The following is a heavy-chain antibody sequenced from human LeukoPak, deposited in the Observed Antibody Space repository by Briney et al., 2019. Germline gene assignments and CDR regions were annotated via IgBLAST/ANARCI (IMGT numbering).Heavy chain of an antibody. D-gene: IGHD3-9*01. CDR3: AKGVALRYPQGHFDY. V-gene: IGHV3-9*01. CDR1: GFTFDDYA. CDR2: ISWNSGSI. Sequence: AGGSLRLSCAASGFTFDDYAMHWVRQAPGKGLEWVSGISWNSGSIGYADSVKGRFTISRDNAKNSLYLQMNSLRAEDTALYYCAKGVALRYPQGHFDYWGQGTLVTVSS. J-gene: IGHJ4*02.